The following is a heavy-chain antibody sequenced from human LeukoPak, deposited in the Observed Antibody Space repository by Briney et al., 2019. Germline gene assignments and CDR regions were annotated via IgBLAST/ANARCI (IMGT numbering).Heavy chain of an antibody. Sequence: SETLSLTCSVSGGSVSSNNHYWTWIRQPPGKGLEWIGSIYYTGSTYYNPSLRSRVTISVDTSKNQFSLILSSATAADTAVYYCAKRGWGGYFDYWGQGTLVTVSS. J-gene: IGHJ4*02. CDR3: AKRGWGGYFDY. V-gene: IGHV4-39*01. D-gene: IGHD7-27*01. CDR1: GGSVSSNNHY. CDR2: IYYTGST.